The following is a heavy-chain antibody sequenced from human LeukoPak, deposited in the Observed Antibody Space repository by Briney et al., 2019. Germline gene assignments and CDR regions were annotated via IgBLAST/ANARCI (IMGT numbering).Heavy chain of an antibody. CDR2: INHSGST. J-gene: IGHJ4*02. V-gene: IGHV4-34*01. CDR1: GGSFSGYY. Sequence: PSETLSLTCAVYGGSFSGYYWSWIRQPPGKGLEWIGEINHSGSTNYNPSLKSRVTISVDTSKNQFSLKLSSVTAADTAVYYCARGALTVTYYFDYWGQGTLVTVSS. D-gene: IGHD4-11*01. CDR3: ARGALTVTYYFDY.